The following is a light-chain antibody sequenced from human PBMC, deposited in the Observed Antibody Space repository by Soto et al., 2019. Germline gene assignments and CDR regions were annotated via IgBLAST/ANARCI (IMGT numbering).Light chain of an antibody. Sequence: EIVLTQSPATLSLSPGERATLSCRASQSVSSYLAWYQQKPGQAPRLLIYDASNRATGIPARFSGSGSGTDFTLTISNLEPEDFAVYDCQQRSNWPPLTFGGGTNVEIQ. CDR3: QQRSNWPPLT. CDR2: DAS. V-gene: IGKV3-11*01. CDR1: QSVSSY. J-gene: IGKJ4*01.